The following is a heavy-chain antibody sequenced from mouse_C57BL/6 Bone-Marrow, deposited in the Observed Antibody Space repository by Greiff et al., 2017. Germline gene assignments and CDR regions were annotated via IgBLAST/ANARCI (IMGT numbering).Heavy chain of an antibody. CDR1: GYTFTSYG. CDR2: IYPRSGNT. J-gene: IGHJ3*01. V-gene: IGHV1-81*01. D-gene: IGHD1-1*01. CDR3: ARHGRTFAY. Sequence: QVQLQQSGAELARPGASVKLSCKASGYTFTSYGISWVKQRTGQGLEWIGEIYPRSGNTYYNEKFKGKATLTADKSSSTAYMELRSLTSEDSAVYFCARHGRTFAYWGQGTLVTVSA.